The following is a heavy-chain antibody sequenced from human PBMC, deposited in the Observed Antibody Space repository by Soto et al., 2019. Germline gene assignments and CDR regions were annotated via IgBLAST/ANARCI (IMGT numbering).Heavy chain of an antibody. CDR1: GGSINSDDHY. Sequence: SETLSLTCSVSGGSINSDDHYWTWIRQPPGKGLEWIGSIYYSGTTNYNPSLKSRITVSIDTSKNQFSLNLTSVTAEDTAVYYCARPEDTVTHAPGDYWGQGTLVTVSS. D-gene: IGHD4-17*01. J-gene: IGHJ4*02. V-gene: IGHV4-30-4*01. CDR3: ARPEDTVTHAPGDY. CDR2: IYYSGTT.